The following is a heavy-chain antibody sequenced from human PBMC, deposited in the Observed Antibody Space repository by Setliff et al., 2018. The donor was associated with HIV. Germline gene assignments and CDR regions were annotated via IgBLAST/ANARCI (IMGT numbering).Heavy chain of an antibody. CDR2: INPNGGSR. Sequence: ASVKVSCKASGYTFSRYYMHWVRQAPGQGLEWMGRINPNGGSRSYAQKFQGRVTMTRDTSTNTVHMELSSLRSEDTAVYYCARGWESRYQLLPGPFDYWGQGTLVTVS. J-gene: IGHJ4*02. V-gene: IGHV1-46*01. CDR3: ARGWESRYQLLPGPFDY. D-gene: IGHD2-2*01. CDR1: GYTFSRYY.